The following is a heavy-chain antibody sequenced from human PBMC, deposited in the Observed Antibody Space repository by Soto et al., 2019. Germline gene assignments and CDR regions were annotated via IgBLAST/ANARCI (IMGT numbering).Heavy chain of an antibody. CDR1: GGSVSSGSYY. Sequence: QVQLQESGPGLVKPSETLSLTCTVSGGSVSSGSYYWSWIRQPPGKGLEWIGYIYYSGSTNYNPSLKSRVTISVDTSTNQFSLKLSSVTAADTAVYYCARGDLNYYDGMDVWGQGTTVTVSS. V-gene: IGHV4-61*01. J-gene: IGHJ6*02. CDR2: IYYSGST. CDR3: ARGDLNYYDGMDV.